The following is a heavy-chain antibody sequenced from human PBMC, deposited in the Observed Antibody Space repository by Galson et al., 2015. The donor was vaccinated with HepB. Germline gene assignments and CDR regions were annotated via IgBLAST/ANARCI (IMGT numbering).Heavy chain of an antibody. Sequence: SLRLSCAASGFTFSSYGMHWVRQAPGKGLEWVAVISYDGSNKYYADSVKGRFTISRDNSKNTLYLQMNSLRAEDTAVYYCAKIGQLLSLDYWGQGTLVTVPS. CDR2: ISYDGSNK. J-gene: IGHJ4*02. D-gene: IGHD2-2*01. CDR1: GFTFSSYG. V-gene: IGHV3-30*18. CDR3: AKIGQLLSLDY.